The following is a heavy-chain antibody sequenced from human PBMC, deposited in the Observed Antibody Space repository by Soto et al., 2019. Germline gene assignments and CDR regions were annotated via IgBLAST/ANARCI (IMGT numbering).Heavy chain of an antibody. J-gene: IGHJ5*02. CDR3: SKDSPIGSSFSGYDAIDL. V-gene: IGHV1-46*01. Sequence: ASVKVSCKASGYGFTSYYMHWVRQAPGQGLEWMGIINPSDGSTSYAQKFQGRVTITADKSTSTAYMELNSLKSEDTAVYYCSKDSPIGSSFSGYDAIDLWGQGTLVTVSS. D-gene: IGHD5-12*01. CDR1: GYGFTSYY. CDR2: INPSDGST.